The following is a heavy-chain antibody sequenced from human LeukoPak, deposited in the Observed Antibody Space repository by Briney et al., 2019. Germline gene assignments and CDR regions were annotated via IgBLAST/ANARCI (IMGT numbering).Heavy chain of an antibody. Sequence: SETLSLTCAVYGGSFSGYYWSWIRQPPGKGLEWIGEINHSGSTNYNPSLKSRVTISVDTSKNQFSLKLSSVTAADTAVYYCARGLHIVVVTAYYYGMDVWGQGTTVTVSS. V-gene: IGHV4-34*01. CDR1: GGSFSGYY. CDR3: ARGLHIVVVTAYYYGMDV. J-gene: IGHJ6*02. CDR2: INHSGST. D-gene: IGHD2-21*02.